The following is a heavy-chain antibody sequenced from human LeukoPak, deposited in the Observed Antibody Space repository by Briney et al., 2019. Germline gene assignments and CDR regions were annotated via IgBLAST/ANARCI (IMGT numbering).Heavy chain of an antibody. V-gene: IGHV3-48*03. J-gene: IGHJ4*02. D-gene: IGHD6-19*01. CDR2: ISSGSTI. CDR1: GFTFSSYE. Sequence: PGGSLRLSCAASGFTFSSYEMNWVRQAPGKGLEWVSYISSGSTIYDADSVKGRFTISRDNAKNSLYLQMNSLRAEDTAVYYCARESIAVAGAPFDYWGPGTLVTVSS. CDR3: ARESIAVAGAPFDY.